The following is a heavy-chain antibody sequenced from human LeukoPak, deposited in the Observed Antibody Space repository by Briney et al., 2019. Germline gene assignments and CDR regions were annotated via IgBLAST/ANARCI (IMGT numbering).Heavy chain of an antibody. V-gene: IGHV3-73*01. Sequence: PGGSLRLSCAGSGFTFSESAIHWVRQASGKGLEWVGRMRTKPNNYATAYAASVKGRFTISRDDSKNTAYLQMDSLKTEDTAVYYCTRQGTIFGVATFDPWGQGTLVTASS. CDR2: MRTKPNNYAT. CDR3: TRQGTIFGVATFDP. CDR1: GFTFSESA. D-gene: IGHD3-3*01. J-gene: IGHJ5*02.